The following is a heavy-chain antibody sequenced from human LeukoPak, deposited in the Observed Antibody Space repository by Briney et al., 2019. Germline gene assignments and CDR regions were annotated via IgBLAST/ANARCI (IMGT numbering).Heavy chain of an antibody. Sequence: ASVTVSCKASGGTFSSYTISWVRQAPGQGLEWMGRIIPILGIANYAQKFQGRVTITADKSTSTAYMELSSLRSEDTAVYYCARDLLAYCGGDCYRGDAFDIWGQGTMVTVSS. D-gene: IGHD2-21*02. J-gene: IGHJ3*02. CDR1: GGTFSSYT. V-gene: IGHV1-69*04. CDR2: IIPILGIA. CDR3: ARDLLAYCGGDCYRGDAFDI.